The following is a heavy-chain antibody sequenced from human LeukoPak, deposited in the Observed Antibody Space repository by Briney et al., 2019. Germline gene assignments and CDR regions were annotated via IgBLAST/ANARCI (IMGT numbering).Heavy chain of an antibody. D-gene: IGHD3-22*01. CDR2: ISGSGGST. V-gene: IGHV3-23*01. J-gene: IGHJ4*02. Sequence: PGGSLRLSCAASGFTFSSYAMSWVRQAPGKGLEWVSAISGSGGSTYYADSVKGRFTISRDNSKNTLHLQMNSLRAEDTAVYYCAKTYDSSGYWFVYWGQGTLVTVSS. CDR3: AKTYDSSGYWFVY. CDR1: GFTFSSYA.